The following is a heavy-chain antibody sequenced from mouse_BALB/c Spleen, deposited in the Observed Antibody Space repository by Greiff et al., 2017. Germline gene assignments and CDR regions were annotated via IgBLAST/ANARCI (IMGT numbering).Heavy chain of an antibody. CDR1: GCSFTSYY. CDR3: ARGGFGSSYGY. V-gene: IGHV1S135*01. CDR2: IDPFNGGT. J-gene: IGHJ2*01. Sequence: EVQLQQSGPELMKPGASVKISCKASGCSFTSYYMHWVKQSHGKSLEWIGYIDPFNGGTSYNQKFKGKATLTVDKSSSTAYMHLSSLTSEDSAVYYCARGGFGSSYGYWGQGTTLTVSS. D-gene: IGHD1-1*01.